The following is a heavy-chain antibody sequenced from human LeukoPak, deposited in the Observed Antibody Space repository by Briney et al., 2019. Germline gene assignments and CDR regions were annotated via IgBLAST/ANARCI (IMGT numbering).Heavy chain of an antibody. CDR2: IYYSGSP. CDR1: GGSVSSSTYE. D-gene: IGHD2-2*01. V-gene: IGHV4-39*07. J-gene: IGHJ6*03. Sequence: SETLSLTCTVSGGSVSSSTYEWGWIRQPRGKGLEWIWRIYYSGSPYYNPSLKRRGNISVDTSKSQFSLKMSSVTAADTAVYYCARGREDFILVPGTKRKSYYMDVWGKGTTVTVSS. CDR3: ARGREDFILVPGTKRKSYYMDV.